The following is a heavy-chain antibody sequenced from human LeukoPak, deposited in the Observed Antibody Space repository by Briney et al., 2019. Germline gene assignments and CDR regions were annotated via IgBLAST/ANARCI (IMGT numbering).Heavy chain of an antibody. CDR3: ASITMIVVV. V-gene: IGHV4-38-2*02. D-gene: IGHD3-22*01. Sequence: PSETLSLTCTVSGYSISSGYYWGWIRQPPGKGLEWIGSIYHSGSTYYNPSLKSRVTISVDTSKNQFSLKLSSVTAADTAVYYCASITMIVVVWGQGTLVTVSS. CDR1: GYSISSGYY. J-gene: IGHJ4*02. CDR2: IYHSGST.